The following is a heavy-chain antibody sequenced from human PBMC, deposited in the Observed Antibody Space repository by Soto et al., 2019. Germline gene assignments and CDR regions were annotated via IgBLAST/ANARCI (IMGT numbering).Heavy chain of an antibody. CDR3: ASLGYYDSSGYYEYYFDY. V-gene: IGHV4-59*01. J-gene: IGHJ4*02. D-gene: IGHD3-22*01. Sequence: NPSETLSLTCTVSGGSISSYYWSWIRQPPGKGLEWIGYIYYSGSTNYNPSLKSRVTISVDTSKNQFSLKLSSVTAADTAVYYCASLGYYDSSGYYEYYFDYWGQGTLVTVSS. CDR2: IYYSGST. CDR1: GGSISSYY.